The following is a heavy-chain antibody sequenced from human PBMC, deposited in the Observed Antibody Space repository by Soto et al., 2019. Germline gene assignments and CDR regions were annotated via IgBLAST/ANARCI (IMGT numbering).Heavy chain of an antibody. CDR1: GFSFSSYG. J-gene: IGHJ4*02. CDR2: IWYDESHR. CDR3: ARDSSGGDAYPDY. V-gene: IGHV3-33*08. D-gene: IGHD2-15*01. Sequence: QVRLVESGGGVVQPGRSLRLSCAASGFSFSSYGMHWVCQAPGKGLEWVAVIWYDESHRYFADSVKGRFTISRDSSKKTLYLQMSSLRAEDTAVYYCARDSSGGDAYPDYWGQGTQVTVSS.